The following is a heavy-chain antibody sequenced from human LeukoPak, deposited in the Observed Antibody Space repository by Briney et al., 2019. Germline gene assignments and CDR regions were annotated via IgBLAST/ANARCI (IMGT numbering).Heavy chain of an antibody. V-gene: IGHV4-34*01. Sequence: SETLSLTCSVYSGSFSGYYWSWIRQPPGKGLEWIGEINHSVGTNYNPSLKSRVTISVDTSKNQFSLKLSSVTAADTAVYYCATGVLGDGYNFDYWGQGTLVTVSS. J-gene: IGHJ4*02. D-gene: IGHD5-24*01. CDR1: SGSFSGYY. CDR2: INHSVGT. CDR3: ATGVLGDGYNFDY.